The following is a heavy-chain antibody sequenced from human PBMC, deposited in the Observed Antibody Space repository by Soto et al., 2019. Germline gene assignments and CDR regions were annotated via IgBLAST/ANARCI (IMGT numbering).Heavy chain of an antibody. CDR3: ASIVAARPGDWFDP. D-gene: IGHD6-6*01. CDR1: GGSISSYY. Sequence: ETLSLTCTVSGGSISSYYWSWIRQPPGKGLEWIGYIYCSGSTNYNPSLKSRVTISVDTSKNQFSLKLSSVTAADTAVYYCASIVAARPGDWFDPWGQGTLVTVSS. V-gene: IGHV4-59*01. CDR2: IYCSGST. J-gene: IGHJ5*02.